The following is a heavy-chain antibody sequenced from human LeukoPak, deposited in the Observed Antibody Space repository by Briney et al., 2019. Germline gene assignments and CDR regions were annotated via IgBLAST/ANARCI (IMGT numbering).Heavy chain of an antibody. J-gene: IGHJ4*02. CDR2: IGTAGDT. Sequence: GGSLRLSCAASGLTVSSNYMSWVRQAPGKGLEWVSVIGTAGDTYYPGSVKGRFTISRENAKNSLYLQMNSLRAGDTAVYYCARAGLNSWELVFDYWGQGTLVTVSS. V-gene: IGHV3-13*01. CDR3: ARAGLNSWELVFDY. D-gene: IGHD1-26*01. CDR1: GLTVSSNY.